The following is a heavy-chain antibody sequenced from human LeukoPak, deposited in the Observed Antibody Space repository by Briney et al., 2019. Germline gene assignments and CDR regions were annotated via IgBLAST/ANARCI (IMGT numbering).Heavy chain of an antibody. CDR3: AVAVGATKGYYYYYMDV. V-gene: IGHV1-2*02. D-gene: IGHD1-26*01. J-gene: IGHJ6*03. CDR1: GYTFTGYY. CDR2: INPNSGGT. Sequence: ASVKVSCKASGYTFTGYYMHWVRQAPGQGLEWMGWINPNSGGTNYAQKFQGRVTMTRDTSISTAYMELSRLRSDDTAVYYCAVAVGATKGYYYYYMDVWGKGTTVTVSS.